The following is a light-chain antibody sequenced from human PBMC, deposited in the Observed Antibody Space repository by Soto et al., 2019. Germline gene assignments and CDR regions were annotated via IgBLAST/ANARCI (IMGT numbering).Light chain of an antibody. CDR1: SSNIGTNS. J-gene: IGLJ1*01. Sequence: QPVLTQPPSASGTPGQRVTISCSGSSSNIGTNSVNWFQQLPGTAPKLVSYSNNQRPSGVPDRFSGSKSGTSASLAISGLQSEDESDYYCAAWDDSLNAYVFGTGTKVTVL. CDR3: AAWDDSLNAYV. V-gene: IGLV1-44*01. CDR2: SNN.